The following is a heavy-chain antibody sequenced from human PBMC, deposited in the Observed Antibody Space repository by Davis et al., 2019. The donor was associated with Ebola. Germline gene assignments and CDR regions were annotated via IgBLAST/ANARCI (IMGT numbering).Heavy chain of an antibody. D-gene: IGHD2-15*01. CDR1: GGSISSYY. CDR3: AREEGYCSGGSCYSGYFDY. V-gene: IGHV4-34*01. J-gene: IGHJ4*02. CDR2: INHSGST. Sequence: SETLSLTCTVSGGSISSYYWSWIRQPPGKGLEWIGEINHSGSTNYNPSLKSRVTISVDTPKNQFSLKLSSVTAADTAVYYCAREEGYCSGGSCYSGYFDYWGQGTLVTVSS.